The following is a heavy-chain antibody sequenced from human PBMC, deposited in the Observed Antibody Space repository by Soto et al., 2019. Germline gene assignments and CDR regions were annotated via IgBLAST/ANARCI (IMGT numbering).Heavy chain of an antibody. Sequence: GGSLILSCAASGFTVSSNYMSWVRQAPGKGLEWVSVIYSGGSTYYADSVKGRFTISRDNSKNTLYLQMNSLRAEDTAVYYCARDPDILTGYYGMDVWGQGTTVTVSS. D-gene: IGHD3-9*01. CDR1: GFTVSSNY. CDR3: ARDPDILTGYYGMDV. CDR2: IYSGGST. J-gene: IGHJ6*02. V-gene: IGHV3-53*01.